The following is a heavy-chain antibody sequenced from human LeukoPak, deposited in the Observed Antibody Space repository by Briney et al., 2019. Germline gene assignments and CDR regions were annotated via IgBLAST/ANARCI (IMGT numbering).Heavy chain of an antibody. V-gene: IGHV3-66*01. J-gene: IGHJ6*02. CDR2: IYSGGST. D-gene: IGHD2-21*02. Sequence: GGSLRLSCAASGFTVSSNYMSWVRQAPGKGLEWVSVIYSGGSTYCADSVKGRFTISRDNSKNTLYLQMNSLRAEDTAVYYCARDPSPLAYCGGDCYSDPYYYGMDVWGQGTTVTVSS. CDR1: GFTVSSNY. CDR3: ARDPSPLAYCGGDCYSDPYYYGMDV.